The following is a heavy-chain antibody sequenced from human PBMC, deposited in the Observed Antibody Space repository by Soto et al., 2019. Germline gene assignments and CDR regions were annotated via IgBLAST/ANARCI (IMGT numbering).Heavy chain of an antibody. V-gene: IGHV1-69*06. J-gene: IGHJ6*02. CDR3: ASTDCSGHSCSIRGHHYYYGMDV. CDR1: GGSFSSYA. CDR2: VIPVFGSA. D-gene: IGHD2-15*01. Sequence: QVHLVQSGAEVKKPGSSVKVSCKASGGSFSSYAISWVRQAPGQGLEWMGGVIPVFGSANYAQKFQGRITLFADTSRTTVDIELRSLTSEDTALYYCASTDCSGHSCSIRGHHYYYGMDVWGQGTSVTVS.